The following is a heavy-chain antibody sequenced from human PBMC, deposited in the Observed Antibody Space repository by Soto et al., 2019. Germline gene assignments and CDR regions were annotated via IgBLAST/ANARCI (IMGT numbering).Heavy chain of an antibody. Sequence: SETLSLTFTVSGGSISSGDYYWSWIRQPTGKGLEWIGYIYYSGSTYYNPSLKSRVTISVDTSKNQFSLKLSSVTAADTAVYYCARVPSLRFLEWFPSYGMDVWGQGTTVTVSS. CDR2: IYYSGST. J-gene: IGHJ6*02. D-gene: IGHD3-3*01. CDR3: ARVPSLRFLEWFPSYGMDV. V-gene: IGHV4-30-4*01. CDR1: GGSISSGDYY.